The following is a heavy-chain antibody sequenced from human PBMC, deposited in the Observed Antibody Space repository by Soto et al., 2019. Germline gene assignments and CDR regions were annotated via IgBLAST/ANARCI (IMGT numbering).Heavy chain of an antibody. J-gene: IGHJ2*01. CDR2: ISGSGGST. D-gene: IGHD3-10*01. V-gene: IGHV3-23*01. CDR3: ARGSGDYGTLLPWYLDL. CDR1: GFTFSSYA. Sequence: GGSLRLSCAASGFTFSSYAMSWVRQAPGKGLEWVSAISGSGGSTYYADSVKGRFTISRDNSKNTLYLQMNSLKSDDTAVYYCARGSGDYGTLLPWYLDLWGRGTLVTVSS.